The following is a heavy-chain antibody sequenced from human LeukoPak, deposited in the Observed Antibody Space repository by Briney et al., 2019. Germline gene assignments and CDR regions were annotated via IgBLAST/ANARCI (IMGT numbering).Heavy chain of an antibody. CDR1: GGSISSYY. CDR2: IYYSGST. CDR3: ARDRGGRLVFDY. D-gene: IGHD6-19*01. Sequence: NTSETLSLTCTVSGGSISSYYWSWIRQPPGKGLEWIGYIYYSGSTNYNPSLKSRVTISVDTSKNQFSLKLSSVTAADTAVYYCARDRGGRLVFDYWGQGTLVTVSS. V-gene: IGHV4-59*01. J-gene: IGHJ4*02.